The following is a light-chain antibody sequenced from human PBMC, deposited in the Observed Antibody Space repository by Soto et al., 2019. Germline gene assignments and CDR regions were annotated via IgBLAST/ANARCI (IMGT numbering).Light chain of an antibody. V-gene: IGKV3-15*01. Sequence: EIVMTHSPASLPVSTGERATLSCRASQSVSSNLAWYQQKPGQAPRLLIYGASTRATGTPARFSGSGSGTEFTLTISYVEPEDSAVYYCQQRRKWPPDFGQGTRLEI. CDR2: GAS. CDR3: QQRRKWPPD. CDR1: QSVSSN. J-gene: IGKJ5*01.